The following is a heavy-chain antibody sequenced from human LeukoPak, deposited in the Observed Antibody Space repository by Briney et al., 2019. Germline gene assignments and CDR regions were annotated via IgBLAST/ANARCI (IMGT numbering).Heavy chain of an antibody. D-gene: IGHD3-10*01. CDR1: GFTFSSYA. V-gene: IGHV3-23*01. Sequence: GGSLRLSCAASGFTFSSYAMSWVRQAPGKGLEWVSAISGSGGSTFYADSVKGRFTISRDNSKNTLYPQMNSLRAEDTAVYYCASFISSGKPGEDYWGQGTLVTVSS. CDR2: ISGSGGST. CDR3: ASFISSGKPGEDY. J-gene: IGHJ4*02.